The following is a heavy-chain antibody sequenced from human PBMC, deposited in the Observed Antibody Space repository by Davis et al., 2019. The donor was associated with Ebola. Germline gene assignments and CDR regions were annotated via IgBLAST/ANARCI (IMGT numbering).Heavy chain of an antibody. CDR2: MNPNSGNT. V-gene: IGHV1-8*02. CDR1: GGTFSSYA. CDR3: ARRGRVYYCSGGDCYSVWFDP. D-gene: IGHD2-15*01. Sequence: ASAQVSCKHSGGTFSSYAINWVRQATGHGLERMGWMNPNSGNTGYAQKFQGRVSVTRNTSINTAYMELSSLRSEDTAVYYCARRGRVYYCSGGDCYSVWFDPWGQGTLVTVSS. J-gene: IGHJ5*02.